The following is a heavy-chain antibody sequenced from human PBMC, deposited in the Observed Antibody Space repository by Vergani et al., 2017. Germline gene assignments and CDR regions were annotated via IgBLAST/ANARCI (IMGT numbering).Heavy chain of an antibody. CDR2: IYYSGST. J-gene: IGHJ4*02. Sequence: QLQLQESGPGLVKPSETLSLTCTVSGGSISSSSYYWGWIRQPPGKGLEWIGSIYYSGSTYYNPSLKSRVTISVDTSKNQFSLKLSSVTAADTAVYYCARASIYCSSTSCQFTRTFDYWGQGTLVTVSS. CDR3: ARASIYCSSTSCQFTRTFDY. D-gene: IGHD2-2*01. CDR1: GGSISSSSYY. V-gene: IGHV4-39*07.